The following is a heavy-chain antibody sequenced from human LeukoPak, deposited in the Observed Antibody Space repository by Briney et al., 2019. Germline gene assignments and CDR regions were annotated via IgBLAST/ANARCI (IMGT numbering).Heavy chain of an antibody. J-gene: IGHJ4*02. CDR1: GGSISSGSYY. CDR3: AKDPYDSSGYYYDY. CDR2: IYTSGST. D-gene: IGHD3-22*01. Sequence: PSQTLSLTCTVSGGSISSGSYYWSWIRQPAGKGLEWIGRIYTSGSTNYNPSLKSRVTISVDTSKNQFSLKLSSVTAADTAVYYCAKDPYDSSGYYYDYWGRGTLVTVSS. V-gene: IGHV4-61*02.